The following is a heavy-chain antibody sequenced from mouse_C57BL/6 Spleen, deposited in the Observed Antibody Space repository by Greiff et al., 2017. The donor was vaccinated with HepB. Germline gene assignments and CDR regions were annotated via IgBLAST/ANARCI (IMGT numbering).Heavy chain of an antibody. CDR2: IDPSDSYT. V-gene: IGHV1-69*01. CDR3: ARGIITTVVYFDY. J-gene: IGHJ2*01. D-gene: IGHD1-1*01. Sequence: VQLQQPGAELVMPGASVKLSCKASGYTFTSYWMHWVKQRPGQGLEWIGEIDPSDSYTNYNQKFKGKSTLTVDKSSSTAYMQLSSLTSEDSAVYYCARGIITTVVYFDYWGQGTTLTVSS. CDR1: GYTFTSYW.